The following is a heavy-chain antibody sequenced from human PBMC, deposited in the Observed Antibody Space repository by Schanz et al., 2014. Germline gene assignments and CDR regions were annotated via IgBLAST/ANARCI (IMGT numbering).Heavy chain of an antibody. Sequence: EVQLVESGGGLIQPGGSLRLSCAVSGFSVSTNYMSWARQAPGKGLEWISSLYINAGSTRYADSVKGRFFISRDSSKNTLFLHMNSLRAEDTAVYYCVRDAGRDGYNLAFDVWGQGTLVTVSS. J-gene: IGHJ3*01. CDR1: GFSVSTNY. V-gene: IGHV3-53*01. D-gene: IGHD1-1*01. CDR2: LYINAGST. CDR3: VRDAGRDGYNLAFDV.